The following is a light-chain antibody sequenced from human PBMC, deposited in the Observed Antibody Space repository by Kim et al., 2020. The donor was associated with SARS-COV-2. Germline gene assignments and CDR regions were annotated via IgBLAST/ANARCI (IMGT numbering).Light chain of an antibody. J-gene: IGLJ3*02. CDR3: NSRESSANHWM. Sequence: ALGQTVRIKCKGDSSRSYYASWYQQKPGQAPVLVFYGKNNRPSGIPDRFSGSYSGNTASLTITAAQAEDEADYYCNSRESSANHWMFGGGTKLTVL. CDR1: SSRSYY. CDR2: GKN. V-gene: IGLV3-19*01.